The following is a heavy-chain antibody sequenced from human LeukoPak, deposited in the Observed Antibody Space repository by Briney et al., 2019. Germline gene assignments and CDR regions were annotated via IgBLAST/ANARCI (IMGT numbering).Heavy chain of an antibody. V-gene: IGHV4-59*01. J-gene: IGHJ4*02. CDR2: MYYIGST. CDR1: GGSINGYY. D-gene: IGHD3-10*01. CDR3: ARDYYGSGTHLY. Sequence: PSETLSLTCTVSGGSINGYYWSWIRQPPGQGLEWIGYMYYIGSTNYNPSLKSRVTISIDTSKSQFSLRLSSVTAADTAVYYCARDYYGSGTHLYWGQGTLVTVSS.